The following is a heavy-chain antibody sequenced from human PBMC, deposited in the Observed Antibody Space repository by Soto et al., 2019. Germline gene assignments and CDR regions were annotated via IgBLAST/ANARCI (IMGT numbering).Heavy chain of an antibody. V-gene: IGHV4-61*08. CDR1: GAALSSGGYF. CDR3: TREQSDDNYFDP. J-gene: IGHJ5*02. CDR2: IYYSGGT. Sequence: PSETLSLTCTVSGAALSSGGYFYTWVQQPPGKGLEWLGYIYYSGGTNYNPSLKSRVTISLDKSKSQFSLRLISVTAAYTAVYYCTREQSDDNYFDPWGQGTLVTVSS. D-gene: IGHD6-19*01.